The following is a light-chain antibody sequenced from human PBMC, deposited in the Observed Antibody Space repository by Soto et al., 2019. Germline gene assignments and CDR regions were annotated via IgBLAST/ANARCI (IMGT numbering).Light chain of an antibody. J-gene: IGLJ1*01. Sequence: QSALTQPASVSGSPGQSITISCTGTNSDDGGYNYVSWHQQHPVKAPKLLIYDVSNRPSGVSNRFSGSKSGNTASLTISGLQTDDEADYFCSAYTSGSTYVFGTGTKLTVL. CDR2: DVS. CDR3: SAYTSGSTYV. V-gene: IGLV2-14*01. CDR1: NSDDGGYNY.